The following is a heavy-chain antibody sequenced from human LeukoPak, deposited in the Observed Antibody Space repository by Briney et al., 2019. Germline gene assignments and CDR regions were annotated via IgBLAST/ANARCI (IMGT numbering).Heavy chain of an antibody. D-gene: IGHD6-19*01. V-gene: IGHV3-21*01. Sequence: GGSLRLSCAASGFTFSSYSMNWVRQAPGKGLEWVSSISSSSSYIYYADSVKGRFTISRDNAKNSLYLQMNSLRTEDTAVYYCAFLKSIAVAGTDYWGQGTLVTVSS. CDR1: GFTFSSYS. CDR3: AFLKSIAVAGTDY. CDR2: ISSSSSYI. J-gene: IGHJ4*02.